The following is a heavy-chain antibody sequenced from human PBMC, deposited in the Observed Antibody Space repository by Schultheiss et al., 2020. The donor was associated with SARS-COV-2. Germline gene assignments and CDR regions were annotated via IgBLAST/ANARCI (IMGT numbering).Heavy chain of an antibody. V-gene: IGHV3-30*04. CDR3: ARENYYYDSSGYEFGN. CDR1: GFTFSSYS. CDR2: ISYDGNNK. Sequence: GGSLRLSCAASGFTFSSYSMHWVRQAPGKGLEWVAFISYDGNNKYYGDSVKGRFTISRDNSKNTLYLQMNSLRAEDTAVYYCARENYYYDSSGYEFGNWGQGTLVTVSS. J-gene: IGHJ4*02. D-gene: IGHD3-22*01.